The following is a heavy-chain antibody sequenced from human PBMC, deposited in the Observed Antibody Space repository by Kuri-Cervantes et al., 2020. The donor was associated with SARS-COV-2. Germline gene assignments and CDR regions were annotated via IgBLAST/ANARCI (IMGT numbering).Heavy chain of an antibody. V-gene: IGHV3-7*01. J-gene: IGHJ3*02. Sequence: GESLKISCAASGFTFSNAWMSWVRQAPGKGLEWVANIKQDGSEKYYVDSVKGRFTISRDNAKNSLYLQMNSLRAEDTAVYYCASPPYYGSGSYYPNDAFDIWGQGTMVTVSS. CDR2: IKQDGSEK. CDR1: GFTFSNAW. D-gene: IGHD3-10*01. CDR3: ASPPYYGSGSYYPNDAFDI.